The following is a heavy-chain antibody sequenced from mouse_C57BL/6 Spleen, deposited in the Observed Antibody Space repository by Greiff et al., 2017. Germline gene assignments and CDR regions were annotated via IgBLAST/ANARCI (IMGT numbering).Heavy chain of an antibody. Sequence: DVMLVESGGDLVKPGGSLKLSCAASGFTFSSYGMSWVRQTPDKRLEWVATISSGGSYTYYPDSFKGRFTISRDNAKNTLSLQMRSLKSEDTAMYYCARHFGPATGAMDYWGQGTSVTVSS. CDR1: GFTFSSYG. CDR2: ISSGGSYT. V-gene: IGHV5-6*02. J-gene: IGHJ4*01. D-gene: IGHD1-1*01. CDR3: ARHFGPATGAMDY.